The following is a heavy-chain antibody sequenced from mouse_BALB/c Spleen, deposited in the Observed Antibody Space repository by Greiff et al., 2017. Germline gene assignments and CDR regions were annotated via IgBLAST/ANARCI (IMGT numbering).Heavy chain of an antibody. J-gene: IGHJ1*01. CDR1: GFSLTSYG. CDR3: ARGAMGNYGYFDV. D-gene: IGHD1-1*02. V-gene: IGHV2-9*02. Sequence: VKLMESGPGLVAPSQCLSITCTVSGFSLTSYGVHWVRQPPGKGLEWLGVIRTGGSTNYNSALMSRLSISKDNSKSQVFLKMNSLHTDDTAMYYCARGAMGNYGYFDVWGAGTTVTVSS. CDR2: IRTGGST.